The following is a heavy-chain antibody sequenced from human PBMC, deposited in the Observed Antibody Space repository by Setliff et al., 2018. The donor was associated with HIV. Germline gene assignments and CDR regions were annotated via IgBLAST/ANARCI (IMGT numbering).Heavy chain of an antibody. J-gene: IGHJ6*02. CDR1: GFSFSSYA. D-gene: IGHD1-20*01. V-gene: IGHV3-66*01. Sequence: GGSLRLSCAASGFSFSSYAMHWVRQAPGRGLEWVSVIHSGGSTYYTDSVKGRFIISRDNSKNTLYLQMNSLRAEDTAVYYCARDPGRYNGMDVWGQGTTVTVSS. CDR2: IHSGGST. CDR3: ARDPGRYNGMDV.